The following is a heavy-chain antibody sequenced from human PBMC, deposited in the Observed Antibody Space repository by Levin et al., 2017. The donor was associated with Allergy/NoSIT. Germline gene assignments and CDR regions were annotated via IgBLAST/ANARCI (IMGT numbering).Heavy chain of an antibody. V-gene: IGHV1-46*01. CDR2: INPSGGST. Sequence: ASVKVSCKASGYTFTSYYMHWVRQAPGQGLEWMGIINPSGGSTSYAQKFQGRVTMTRDTSTSTVYMELSSLRSEDTAVYYWARGGYGLRYGGDWFDPWGQGTLVTVSS. J-gene: IGHJ5*02. CDR1: GYTFTSYY. D-gene: IGHD3-10*01. CDR3: ARGGYGLRYGGDWFDP.